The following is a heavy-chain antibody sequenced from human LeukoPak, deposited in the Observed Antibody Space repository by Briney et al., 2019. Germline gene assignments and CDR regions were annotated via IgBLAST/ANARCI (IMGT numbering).Heavy chain of an antibody. Sequence: GESLKISCKGSGYSFTSYWIGWVRQMPGKGLEWMGIIYPGDSDTRYSPSFQGQVTISADKSISTAYLQWSSLKASDTAMYYCAACYDYVWGSYRHGAFDIWGQGTMVTVSS. J-gene: IGHJ3*02. V-gene: IGHV5-51*01. CDR2: IYPGDSDT. CDR3: AACYDYVWGSYRHGAFDI. CDR1: GYSFTSYW. D-gene: IGHD3-16*02.